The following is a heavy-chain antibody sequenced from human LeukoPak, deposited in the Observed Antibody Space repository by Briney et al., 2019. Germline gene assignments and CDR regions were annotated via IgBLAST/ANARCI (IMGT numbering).Heavy chain of an antibody. Sequence: ASVTVSCKASGYTFTSYGISWVRQARGQGLEWMGWISAYNGNTNYAQKLQGRVAMTTDTSTSTAYMELRSLRSDDTAVYYCARDRGQQLVLYYYGMNVWGQGTTVTVSS. V-gene: IGHV1-18*01. CDR3: ARDRGQQLVLYYYGMNV. CDR2: ISAYNGNT. J-gene: IGHJ6*02. D-gene: IGHD6-13*01. CDR1: GYTFTSYG.